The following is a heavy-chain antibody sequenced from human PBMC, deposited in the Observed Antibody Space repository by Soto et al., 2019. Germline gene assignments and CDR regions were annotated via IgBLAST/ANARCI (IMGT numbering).Heavy chain of an antibody. CDR2: ISYDGSNK. D-gene: IGHD3-22*01. V-gene: IGHV3-30*18. J-gene: IGHJ4*02. CDR1: GFTFSSYG. Sequence: GGSLRLSCAASGFTFSSYGMHWVRQAPGKGLEWVAVISYDGSNKYYADSVKGRFTISRDNSKDTVYLQMSSLRVEDTAVYYCVKGEYYYDSSGYYLFEYWGQRTPVTASS. CDR3: VKGEYYYDSSGYYLFEY.